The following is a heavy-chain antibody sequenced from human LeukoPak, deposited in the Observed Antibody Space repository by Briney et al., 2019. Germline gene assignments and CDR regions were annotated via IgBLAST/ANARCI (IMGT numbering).Heavy chain of an antibody. V-gene: IGHV3-48*03. CDR3: ARSRLNDY. J-gene: IGHJ4*02. Sequence: GGSLRLSCAASGFTFRSNEMNLVRQAPGKGLEWVSYISSSGSIIHYADSLKGRFTISRDNAKKSMYLQMNSLRAEDTAVYYCARSRLNDYWGQGTLVTVSS. D-gene: IGHD3-22*01. CDR1: GFTFRSNE. CDR2: ISSSGSII.